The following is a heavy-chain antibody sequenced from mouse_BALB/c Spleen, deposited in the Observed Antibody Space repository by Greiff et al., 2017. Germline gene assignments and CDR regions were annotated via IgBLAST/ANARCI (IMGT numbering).Heavy chain of an antibody. V-gene: IGHV5-6-5*01. CDR3: AREDYGSSFAWFAY. CDR2: ISSGGST. D-gene: IGHD1-1*01. J-gene: IGHJ3*01. Sequence: DVKLVESGGGLVKPGGSLKLSCAASGFTFSSYAMSWVRQTPEKRLEWVASISSGGSTYYPDSVKGRFTISRDNARNILYLQMSSLRSEDTAMYYCAREDYGSSFAWFAYWGQGTLVTVSA. CDR1: GFTFSSYA.